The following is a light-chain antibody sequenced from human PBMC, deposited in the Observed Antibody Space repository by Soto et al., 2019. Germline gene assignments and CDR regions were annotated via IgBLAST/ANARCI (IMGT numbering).Light chain of an antibody. Sequence: QSVLTQPPSVSGAPGQRVTISCTGSRSNIGAGYDVHWYQQLPGTAPKRLINGNSNRPSGVPDRFSGSKSGTSASLAITGFQAEDEADYYCQSYDSSLSGWVFGGGTKLTVL. V-gene: IGLV1-40*01. J-gene: IGLJ3*02. CDR3: QSYDSSLSGWV. CDR2: GNS. CDR1: RSNIGAGYD.